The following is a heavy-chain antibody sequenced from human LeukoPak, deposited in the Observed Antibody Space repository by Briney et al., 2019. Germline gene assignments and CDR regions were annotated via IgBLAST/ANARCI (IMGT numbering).Heavy chain of an antibody. CDR2: TNPNSGGT. V-gene: IGHV1-2*02. CDR1: GYTFTGYY. CDR3: ARATKGEWLLRAFDI. D-gene: IGHD3-3*01. J-gene: IGHJ3*02. Sequence: ASVKVSCKASGYTFTGYYMHWVRQAPGQGLEWMGWTNPNSGGTNYAQKFQGRVTMTRDTSISTAYMELSRLRSDDTAVYYCARATKGEWLLRAFDIWGQGTMVTVSS.